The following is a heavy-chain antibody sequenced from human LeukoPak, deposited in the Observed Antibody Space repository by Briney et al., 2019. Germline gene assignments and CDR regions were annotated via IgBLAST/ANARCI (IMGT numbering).Heavy chain of an antibody. D-gene: IGHD4-23*01. CDR2: MYSGSTT. V-gene: IGHV3-53*01. J-gene: IGHJ4*02. CDR1: GFTVSSNY. CDR3: ARAPGRWVPIDY. Sequence: PGGCLRLSCAPSGFTVSSNYLSWVRQAPGKGLEEVLGMYSGSTTYYADSVKGRFSISRDNAKTTMYLQMNSRRAEDTAVYYCARAPGRWVPIDYWGQGTLVTVSS.